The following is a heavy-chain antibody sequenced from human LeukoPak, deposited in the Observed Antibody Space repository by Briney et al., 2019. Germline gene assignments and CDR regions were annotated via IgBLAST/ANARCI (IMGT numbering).Heavy chain of an antibody. CDR3: ARAGGYCGRISCPYYFDY. J-gene: IGHJ4*02. CDR2: INPTGGST. D-gene: IGHD2-15*01. Sequence: ASVKVSCKASGYTFTSYYMHWVRQAPGQGLEWMGLINPTGGSTGYAQKFQGRVTMTRDMSTSTDYMELSSLRSEDTAVYYCARAGGYCGRISCPYYFDYWGQGSLVAVSS. CDR1: GYTFTSYY. V-gene: IGHV1-46*01.